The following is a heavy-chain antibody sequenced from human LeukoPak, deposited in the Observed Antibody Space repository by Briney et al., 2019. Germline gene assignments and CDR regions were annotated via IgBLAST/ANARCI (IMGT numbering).Heavy chain of an antibody. CDR1: GYTFTGYY. Sequence: ASVKVSCKASGYTFTGYYMHWVRQAPGQGLEWMGWINPNSGGTNYAQKFQGRVTMTRDTSISTAYMELSRLRSDDTAVYYCVREWELSFRYFDYWAREPWSPSPQ. V-gene: IGHV1-2*02. J-gene: IGHJ4*02. CDR2: INPNSGGT. D-gene: IGHD1-26*01. CDR3: VREWELSFRYFDY.